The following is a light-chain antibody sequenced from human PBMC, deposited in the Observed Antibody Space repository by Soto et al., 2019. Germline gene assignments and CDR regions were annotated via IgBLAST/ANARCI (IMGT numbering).Light chain of an antibody. Sequence: YELTQPPSASVAPGKTARITFGGTNSESKSVRWYQQRPGQAPVLVIYVDSGRPSGIPDRFSASTSGNAAALTISRVEVGDEADYYCQVWDTISDHYVFGSGTKVTVL. CDR3: QVWDTISDHYV. V-gene: IGLV3-21*03. J-gene: IGLJ1*01. CDR2: VDS. CDR1: NSESKS.